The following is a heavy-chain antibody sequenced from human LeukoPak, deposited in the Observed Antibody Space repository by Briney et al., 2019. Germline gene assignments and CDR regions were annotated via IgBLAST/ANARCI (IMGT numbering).Heavy chain of an antibody. CDR2: ISGGGST. D-gene: IGHD3-22*01. CDR1: GFTVSDNY. Sequence: GGSLRPSCAASGFTVSDNYTSWVRQAPGKGLEWVSAISGGGSTYYADSVKGRFIISRDNSKNTVYLQLNSLRAEDTAVYYCARGGDTIGSIRSPFDIWGQGTMVTVSS. J-gene: IGHJ3*02. V-gene: IGHV3-53*01. CDR3: ARGGDTIGSIRSPFDI.